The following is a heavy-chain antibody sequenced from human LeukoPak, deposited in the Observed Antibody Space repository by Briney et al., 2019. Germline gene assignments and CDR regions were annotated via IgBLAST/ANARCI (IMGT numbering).Heavy chain of an antibody. CDR1: GGSFSGYY. CDR3: ARRGTMVRGVRAFDY. J-gene: IGHJ4*02. D-gene: IGHD3-10*01. CDR2: INHSGGT. Sequence: SETLSLTCAVYGGSFSGYYWSWIRQPPGKGLEWIGEINHSGGTNYNPSLKSRVTISVDTSKNQFSLKLSSVTAADTAVYYCARRGTMVRGVRAFDYWGQGTLVTVSS. V-gene: IGHV4-34*01.